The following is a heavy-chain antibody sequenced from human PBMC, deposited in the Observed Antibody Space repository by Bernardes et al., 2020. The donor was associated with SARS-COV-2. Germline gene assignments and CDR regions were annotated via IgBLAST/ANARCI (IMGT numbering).Heavy chain of an antibody. CDR2: ISSSSYI. CDR1: GFTFSSYS. J-gene: IGHJ3*02. CDR3: ARDLASYYDILTGQDAFDI. D-gene: IGHD3-9*01. Sequence: GGSLRLSCAASGFTFSSYSMNWVRQAPGKGLEWVSSISSSSYIYYADSVKGRFTISRDNAKNSLYLQMNSLRAEDTAVYYCARDLASYYDILTGQDAFDIWGQGTMVTVSS. V-gene: IGHV3-21*01.